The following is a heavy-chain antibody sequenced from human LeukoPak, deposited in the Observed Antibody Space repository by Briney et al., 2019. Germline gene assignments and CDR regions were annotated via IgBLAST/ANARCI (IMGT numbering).Heavy chain of an antibody. Sequence: PGGSLRLSCTASGFTFGDYAMSWFRQAPGKGLEWVGFIRSKAYGGTTEYAASVKGRFTISRDDSKSIAYLQMNSLKTEDTAVYYCTRGPNYYDSSGYYSRPFDYWGQGTLVTVSS. CDR2: IRSKAYGGTT. V-gene: IGHV3-49*03. CDR1: GFTFGDYA. D-gene: IGHD3-22*01. CDR3: TRGPNYYDSSGYYSRPFDY. J-gene: IGHJ4*02.